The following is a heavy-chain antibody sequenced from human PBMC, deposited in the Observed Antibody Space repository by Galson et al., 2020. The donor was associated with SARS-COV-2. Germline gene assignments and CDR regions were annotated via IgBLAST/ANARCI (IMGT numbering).Heavy chain of an antibody. CDR1: GFTFSTYA. V-gene: IGHV3-23*01. CDR2: ISGSGINI. CDR3: AKDSYVVVPAAPTYYFEW. Sequence: GGSLRLSCAASGFTFSTYAMSWVRQTPGKGLEWVSSISGSGINIFYADSVKGRFTISRDNFRNTLYLQMNSLRADDTALYYCAKDSYVVVPAAPTYYFEWWGQGTLVTVSS. J-gene: IGHJ4*02. D-gene: IGHD2-2*01.